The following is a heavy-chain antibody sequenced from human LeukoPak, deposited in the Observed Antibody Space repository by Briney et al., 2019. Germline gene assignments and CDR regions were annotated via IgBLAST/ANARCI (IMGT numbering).Heavy chain of an antibody. J-gene: IGHJ6*03. CDR2: IRSNGGSK. CDR1: GFTFSSYA. Sequence: PGGSLRLSCAASGFTFSSYAMHWVRQAPGKGLEYVSAIRSNGGSKYYANSVKGRFTISRDNSKNTLYLQMGSLRAEDMAVYYCARGEFYDSSPLGYYYYMDVGGKGTTVTISS. CDR3: ARGEFYDSSPLGYYYYMDV. D-gene: IGHD3-22*01. V-gene: IGHV3-64*01.